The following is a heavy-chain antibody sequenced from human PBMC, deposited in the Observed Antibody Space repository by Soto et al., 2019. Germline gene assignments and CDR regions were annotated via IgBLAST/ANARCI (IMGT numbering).Heavy chain of an antibody. J-gene: IGHJ4*02. Sequence: EVQLLESGGGFVQPGGSLRLSCAASGFTFSSYAMTWVRQAPGKGLEWVSAISGSGSSTHYADSVKGRFTISRDNSKNTLYMQMNSLRAEDTAVYYCAKDRGYDFWSGYYDWGQGTLVTVSS. CDR2: ISGSGSST. CDR3: AKDRGYDFWSGYYD. V-gene: IGHV3-23*01. CDR1: GFTFSSYA. D-gene: IGHD3-3*01.